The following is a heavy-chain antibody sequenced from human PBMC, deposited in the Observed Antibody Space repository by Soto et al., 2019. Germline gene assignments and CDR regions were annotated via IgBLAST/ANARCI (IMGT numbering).Heavy chain of an antibody. CDR2: INHGGTT. Sequence: SETLSLTCAVYGGSFSGYYCPWIRQPPGKGLEWIGQINHGGTTIYNPSLKSRVTMSIDTSKNQFSLRVTSVTAADTAVYYCARARGRSSGWGAYYYYGLDVWGQGTTVTVSS. CDR3: ARARGRSSGWGAYYYYGLDV. CDR1: GGSFSGYY. J-gene: IGHJ6*02. D-gene: IGHD6-19*01. V-gene: IGHV4-34*01.